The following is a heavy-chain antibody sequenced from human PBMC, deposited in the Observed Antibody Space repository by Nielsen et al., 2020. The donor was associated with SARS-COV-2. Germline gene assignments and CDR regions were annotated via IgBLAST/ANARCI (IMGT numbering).Heavy chain of an antibody. CDR3: ARAPRGIYDFWSGSIDAFDI. J-gene: IGHJ3*02. CDR2: IYYSGST. D-gene: IGHD3-3*01. V-gene: IGHV4-59*01. Sequence: SETLSLTCTVSGGSISSYYWSWIRQPPGKGLEWIGYIYYSGSTNYNPSLKSRVTISVDTSKNQFSLKLSSVTAADTAVYYCARAPRGIYDFWSGSIDAFDIWGQGTMVTASS. CDR1: GGSISSYY.